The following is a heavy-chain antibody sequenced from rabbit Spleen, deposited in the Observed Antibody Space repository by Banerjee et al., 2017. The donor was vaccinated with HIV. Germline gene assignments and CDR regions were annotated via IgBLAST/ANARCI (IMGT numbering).Heavy chain of an antibody. CDR3: ARDRSTSSGYYFGFNL. CDR2: IYTGNGDT. V-gene: IGHV1S45*01. CDR1: GFSFSSNW. J-gene: IGHJ4*01. Sequence: LEESGGGLVKPGGTLTLTCTVSGFSFSSNWICWVRQAPGKGLEWIACIYTGNGDTYYASWAKGRSTISKTSSTVDLKLTSLTAADTATYFCARDRSTSSGYYFGFNLWGQGTLVTVS. D-gene: IGHD1-1*01.